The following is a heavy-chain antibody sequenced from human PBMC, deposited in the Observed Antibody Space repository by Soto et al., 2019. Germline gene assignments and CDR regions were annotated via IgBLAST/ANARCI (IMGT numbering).Heavy chain of an antibody. V-gene: IGHV3-30-3*01. Sequence: GGSLRLSCAASGFTFSSYAMHWVRQAPGKGLEWVAVISYDGSNKYYADSVKGRFTISRDNSKNTLYLQMNSLRAEDTAVYYCARDRYYHDSSGYYSSNYYYGMDVWGQGTTVTVSS. D-gene: IGHD3-22*01. CDR3: ARDRYYHDSSGYYSSNYYYGMDV. CDR2: ISYDGSNK. J-gene: IGHJ6*02. CDR1: GFTFSSYA.